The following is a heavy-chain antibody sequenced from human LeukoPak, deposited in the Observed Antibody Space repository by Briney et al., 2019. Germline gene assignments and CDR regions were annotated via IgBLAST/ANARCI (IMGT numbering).Heavy chain of an antibody. CDR2: INHSGST. J-gene: IGHJ4*02. CDR1: GGSFSGYY. Sequence: SETPSLTRAVDGGSFSGYYWSWIRQHPGKGLGGIGEINHSGSTNYNPSLKSRVTISVDTSKNQFSLKLSSVTAADTAVCYCARGTPDLLRYFDWLLIYFDYWGQGTLVTVSS. V-gene: IGHV4-34*01. CDR3: ARGTPDLLRYFDWLLIYFDY. D-gene: IGHD3-9*01.